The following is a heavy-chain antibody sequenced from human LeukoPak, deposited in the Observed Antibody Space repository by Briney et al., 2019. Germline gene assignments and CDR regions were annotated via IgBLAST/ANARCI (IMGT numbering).Heavy chain of an antibody. V-gene: IGHV1-69*05. CDR3: AREEICSVTSCPKGGAFDI. Sequence: GASVKVSCKASGGTFSSYAISWVRQAPGQGLEWMGGIIPIFGTANYAQKFQGRVTMTRDTSTSTVYIELSSLRSEDTAVYYCAREEICSVTSCPKGGAFDIWGQGTMVTVSS. D-gene: IGHD2-2*01. CDR1: GGTFSSYA. J-gene: IGHJ3*02. CDR2: IIPIFGTA.